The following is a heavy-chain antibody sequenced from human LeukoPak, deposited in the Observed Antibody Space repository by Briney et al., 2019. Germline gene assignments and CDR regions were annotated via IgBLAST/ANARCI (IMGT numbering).Heavy chain of an antibody. V-gene: IGHV4-39*07. J-gene: IGHJ4*02. CDR1: GGSISSSSYY. CDR3: ARVLGSDYGGNSGIDY. Sequence: SETLSLTCTVSGGSISSSSYYWGWIRQPPGKGLEWIGSIYYSGSTYYNPSLKSRVTISVDTFKNQFSLKLSSVTAADTAVYYCARVLGSDYGGNSGIDYWGQGTLVTVSS. CDR2: IYYSGST. D-gene: IGHD4-23*01.